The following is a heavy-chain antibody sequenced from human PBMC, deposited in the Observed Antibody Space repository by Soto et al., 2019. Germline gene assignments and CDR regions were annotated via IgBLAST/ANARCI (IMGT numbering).Heavy chain of an antibody. Sequence: GGSLRLSCAASGFTFSSYAMSWVRQAPGKGLEWVSIISDSGDNIYYADSVKGRFTISRDNSKNTLYLQMNSLRAEDTAVYYCASNDILTGSYYYYYGMDVWGQGTTVTVSS. D-gene: IGHD3-9*01. J-gene: IGHJ6*02. CDR2: ISDSGDNI. V-gene: IGHV3-23*01. CDR1: GFTFSSYA. CDR3: ASNDILTGSYYYYYGMDV.